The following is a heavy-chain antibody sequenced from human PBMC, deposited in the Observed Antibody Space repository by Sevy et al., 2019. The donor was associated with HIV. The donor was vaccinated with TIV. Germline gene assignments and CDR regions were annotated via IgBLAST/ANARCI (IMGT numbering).Heavy chain of an antibody. V-gene: IGHV1-18*01. CDR3: ARGDCTGGVCYISGGMDV. J-gene: IGHJ6*02. CDR2: ISAYNGNT. Sequence: ASVKVSCKASGYTFTSYGISWVRQAPGQGLEWMGWISAYNGNTNYAQKLQGRVTMTTDTSTSTAYMELRSLRSDETAVYYCARGDCTGGVCYISGGMDVWGQGTTVTVSS. D-gene: IGHD2-8*02. CDR1: GYTFTSYG.